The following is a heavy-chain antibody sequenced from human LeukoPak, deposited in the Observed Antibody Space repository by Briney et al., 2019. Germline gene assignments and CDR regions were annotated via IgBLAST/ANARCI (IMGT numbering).Heavy chain of an antibody. CDR2: IDWDDDK. J-gene: IGHJ4*02. CDR1: GLSLSTSGMR. V-gene: IGHV2-70*04. D-gene: IGHD2-15*01. Sequence: SGPALVKPTQTLTLTCTFSGLSLSTSGMRVSWIRQPPGKALEWLARIDWDDDKFYSTSLKTRLTISKDTSKNQVVLTMTNVDPVDTATYYCARTHELGYCSGGSCYPYFDYWGQGTLVTVSS. CDR3: ARTHELGYCSGGSCYPYFDY.